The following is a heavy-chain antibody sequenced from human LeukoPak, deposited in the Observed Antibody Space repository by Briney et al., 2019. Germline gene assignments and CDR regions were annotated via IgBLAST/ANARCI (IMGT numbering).Heavy chain of an antibody. CDR2: ISYDGSNK. CDR3: ARTDLAITIEGHHYNWFDP. CDR1: GFTFSSYG. Sequence: GGSLRLSCAASGFTFSSYGMHWVRQAPGKGLEWVAVISYDGSNKYYADSVKGRFTISRDNSKNTLYLQMNSLRAEDTAVYYCARTDLAITIEGHHYNWFDPWGQGTLVTVSS. D-gene: IGHD3-10*01. J-gene: IGHJ5*02. V-gene: IGHV3-30*03.